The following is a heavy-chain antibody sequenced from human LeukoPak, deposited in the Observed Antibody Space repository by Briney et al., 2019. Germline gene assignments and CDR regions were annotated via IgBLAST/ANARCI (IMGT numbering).Heavy chain of an antibody. Sequence: PGGSLRLSCAASGFTFSSYGMHWVRQAPGKGLEWVAFIRYDGSNKYYADSVKGRFTISRDNSKNTLYLQMNSLRAEDTAVYYCAKDTAVRYRLINWFDPWGQGTLVTVSS. CDR1: GFTFSSYG. CDR3: AKDTAVRYRLINWFDP. D-gene: IGHD3-16*02. J-gene: IGHJ5*02. CDR2: IRYDGSNK. V-gene: IGHV3-30*02.